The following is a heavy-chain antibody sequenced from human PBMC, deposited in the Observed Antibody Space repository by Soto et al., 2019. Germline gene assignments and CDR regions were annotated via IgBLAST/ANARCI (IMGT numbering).Heavy chain of an antibody. CDR1: GFTFTTYW. Sequence: GESLKISCKGSGFTFTTYWIGWVRQVPGKGLEWMGVIYPDDSDTRYSPSFQGRVTISAGKSNSTAYLQWSSLEASDTAVYYCARAFRSNYYAFWGQGTLVTVSS. D-gene: IGHD3-3*01. CDR3: ARAFRSNYYAF. CDR2: IYPDDSDT. V-gene: IGHV5-51*01. J-gene: IGHJ4*02.